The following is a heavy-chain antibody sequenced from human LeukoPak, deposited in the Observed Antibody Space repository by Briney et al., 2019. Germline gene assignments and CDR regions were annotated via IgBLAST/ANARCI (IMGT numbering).Heavy chain of an antibody. CDR1: GGSISSGDYY. V-gene: IGHV4-31*03. J-gene: IGHJ5*02. Sequence: SQTLSLTCTVSGGSISSGDYYWSWIRQHPGKGLEWIGYIYYSGSTYYNPSLKSRVTISVDTSKNQFSLKLSSVTAADTAVYYCARTGTTPFNNWFDPWGQGTLVTVSS. D-gene: IGHD1-1*01. CDR2: IYYSGST. CDR3: ARTGTTPFNNWFDP.